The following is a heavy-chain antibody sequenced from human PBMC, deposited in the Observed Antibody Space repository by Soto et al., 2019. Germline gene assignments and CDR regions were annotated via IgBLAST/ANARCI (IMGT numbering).Heavy chain of an antibody. Sequence: GASVKVSCKASGGSFNNFAISWVLQARLEGLEGVGGVIPILGTPKYAEKFQGRVTITADRSTSTAYMELSSLRSEDTAVYYCARDQSLYSGNYYFDYWGQGTLVTVSS. CDR2: VIPILGTP. CDR1: GGSFNNFA. CDR3: ARDQSLYSGNYYFDY. V-gene: IGHV1-69*10. D-gene: IGHD5-12*01. J-gene: IGHJ4*02.